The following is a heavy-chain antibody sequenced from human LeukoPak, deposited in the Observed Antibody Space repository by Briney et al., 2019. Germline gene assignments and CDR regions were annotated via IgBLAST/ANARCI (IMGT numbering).Heavy chain of an antibody. CDR3: AKDRFRFSGSYYGY. D-gene: IGHD1-26*01. CDR2: ISGSGGST. V-gene: IGHV3-23*01. CDR1: GFTFSSYA. Sequence: GGSLRLSCAASGFTFSSYAMRWVRQAPGKGLEWVSAISGSGGSTYYADSVKGRFTISRDNSKNTLYLQMNSLRAEDTAVYYCAKDRFRFSGSYYGYWGQGTLVTVSS. J-gene: IGHJ4*02.